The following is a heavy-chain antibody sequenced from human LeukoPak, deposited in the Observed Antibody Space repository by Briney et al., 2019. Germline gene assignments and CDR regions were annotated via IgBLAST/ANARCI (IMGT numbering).Heavy chain of an antibody. J-gene: IGHJ4*02. D-gene: IGHD2-21*02. V-gene: IGHV4-59*01. CDR3: ARGITVTAFDY. CDR2: IYYGGRT. Sequence: PSETLSLTCTVSGDSISNYYWNWIRQPPGKGLEWIGYIYYGGRTNDNPSLKSRVTISGDTSKNQFSLKLSSVTAADTAVYYCARGITVTAFDYWGQGTLVTVSS. CDR1: GDSISNYY.